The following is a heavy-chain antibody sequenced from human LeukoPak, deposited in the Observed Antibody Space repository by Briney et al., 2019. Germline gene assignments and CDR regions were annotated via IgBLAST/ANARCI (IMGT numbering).Heavy chain of an antibody. CDR1: GFTFSSHA. D-gene: IGHD2-15*01. J-gene: IGHJ4*02. Sequence: PGGSLRLSCAASGFTFSSHAVTWVRQAPGRGLEWVSVVSNSVDGGFTYYADSVKGRFTISRDNSKNTLYLQMNNLRADDTAVYYCAKMGGYCSGGSCYSWYFDYWGQGTLVTVSS. CDR2: VSNSVDGGFT. V-gene: IGHV3-23*01. CDR3: AKMGGYCSGGSCYSWYFDY.